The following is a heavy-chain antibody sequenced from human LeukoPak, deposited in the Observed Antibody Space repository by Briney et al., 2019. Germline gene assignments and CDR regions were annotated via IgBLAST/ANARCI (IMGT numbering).Heavy chain of an antibody. Sequence: PSETLSLTCTVSGGSIGSYYWSWIRQPAGRGLEWIGRIYTSGSTNYNPSLKSRVTMSVDTSKNQFSLKLSSVTAADTAVYYCARGGRVAAGNNWFDPWGQGTLVTVSS. CDR1: GGSIGSYY. CDR2: IYTSGST. D-gene: IGHD6-13*01. CDR3: ARGGRVAAGNNWFDP. V-gene: IGHV4-4*07. J-gene: IGHJ5*02.